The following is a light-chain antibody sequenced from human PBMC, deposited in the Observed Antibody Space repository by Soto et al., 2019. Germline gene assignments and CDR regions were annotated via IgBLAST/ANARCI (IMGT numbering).Light chain of an antibody. V-gene: IGKV3D-15*01. Sequence: EIVMTQSPATLSVSPGERASLSCRASQSVSGNLAWYQQKPGQDPRLLMYGASTRATGISARFSGSGSGTAFTLTISSLQSEDFAVYYCQQYNNWPPTFGQGTKVEIK. CDR2: GAS. CDR3: QQYNNWPPT. CDR1: QSVSGN. J-gene: IGKJ1*01.